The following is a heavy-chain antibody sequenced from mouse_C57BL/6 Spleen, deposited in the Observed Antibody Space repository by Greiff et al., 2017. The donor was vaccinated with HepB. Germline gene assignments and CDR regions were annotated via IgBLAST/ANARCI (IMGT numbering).Heavy chain of an antibody. CDR3: ARDQLGFFYFDY. J-gene: IGHJ2*01. D-gene: IGHD3-1*01. CDR2: ISDGGSYT. V-gene: IGHV5-4*01. CDR1: GFTFSSYA. Sequence: EVQLVESGGGLVKPGGSLKLSCAASGFTFSSYAMSWVRQTPEKRLEWVATISDGGSYTYYPDNVKGRFTISRDNAKNNLYLQMSHLKSEDTAMYYCARDQLGFFYFDYWGQGTTLTVSS.